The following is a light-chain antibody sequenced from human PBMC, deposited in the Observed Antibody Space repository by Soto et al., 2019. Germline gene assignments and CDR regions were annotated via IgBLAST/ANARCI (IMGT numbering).Light chain of an antibody. CDR2: ATS. V-gene: IGKV1-27*01. Sequence: DVQMTQSPSSLSAFVGDRVTITCRASQGIAPYLAWFQQKPGKVAQLLIYATSTLQSGVPSRFSGSGSGTDFTLTINSLQPEDVGTYYCQKYNSAPLTFGGGTKVEIK. J-gene: IGKJ4*01. CDR3: QKYNSAPLT. CDR1: QGIAPY.